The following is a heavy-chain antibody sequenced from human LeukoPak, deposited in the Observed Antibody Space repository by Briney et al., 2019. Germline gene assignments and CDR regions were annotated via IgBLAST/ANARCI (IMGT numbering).Heavy chain of an antibody. J-gene: IGHJ6*03. CDR2: IKSKTDGGTT. CDR3: TTHAIAAAGFGGVYYYYYYMDV. CDR1: GFTFSNAW. V-gene: IGHV3-15*01. D-gene: IGHD6-13*01. Sequence: PGGSLRLSCAASGFTFSNAWMSWVRQAPGKGLEWVGRIKSKTDGGTTDYAAPVKGRFTISRDDSKNTLYLQMNSLKTEDTAVYYCTTHAIAAAGFGGVYYYYYYMDVWGKGTTVTVSS.